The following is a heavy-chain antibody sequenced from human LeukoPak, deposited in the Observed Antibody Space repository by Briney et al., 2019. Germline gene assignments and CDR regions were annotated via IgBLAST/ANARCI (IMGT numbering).Heavy chain of an antibody. Sequence: GGSLRLSCAASGFSFSSYGMHWVRQAPGRGLEYVSAINGDGGRTYYADSVKGRFTISRDNSKNTLYLQMGSPRAEDMAVYYCAVRSWELSYFAYWGQGTLVTVSS. CDR1: GFSFSSYG. V-gene: IGHV3-64*02. CDR3: AVRSWELSYFAY. J-gene: IGHJ4*02. D-gene: IGHD1-26*01. CDR2: INGDGGRT.